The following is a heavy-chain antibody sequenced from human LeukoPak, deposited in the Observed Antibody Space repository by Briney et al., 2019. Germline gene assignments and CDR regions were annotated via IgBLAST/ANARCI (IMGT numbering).Heavy chain of an antibody. J-gene: IGHJ4*02. CDR1: GFTVSRNY. Sequence: GGSLRLSCAASGFTVSRNYMNWVRQAPGKGLEWVSVIYSGGDTYYADSVKGRFTISRDNSKNTLYLQMNSLRVEDTAVYYCARETPTMAVDYWGQGTLVTVSS. CDR2: IYSGGDT. CDR3: ARETPTMAVDY. D-gene: IGHD4/OR15-4a*01. V-gene: IGHV3-66*01.